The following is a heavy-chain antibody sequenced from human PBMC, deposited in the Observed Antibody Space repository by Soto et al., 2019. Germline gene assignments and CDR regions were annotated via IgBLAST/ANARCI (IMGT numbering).Heavy chain of an antibody. CDR3: AKDIYGSGSYYSNYFDY. CDR1: GFTFSSYA. CDR2: ISGSGGST. J-gene: IGHJ4*02. V-gene: IGHV3-23*01. D-gene: IGHD3-10*01. Sequence: PGGSLRLSCAASGFTFSSYAMSWVRQAPGKGLEWVSAISGSGGSTYYADSVKGRFTISRDNSKNTLYLQMNSLRAEDTAVYYCAKDIYGSGSYYSNYFDYWGQGTLVTVSS.